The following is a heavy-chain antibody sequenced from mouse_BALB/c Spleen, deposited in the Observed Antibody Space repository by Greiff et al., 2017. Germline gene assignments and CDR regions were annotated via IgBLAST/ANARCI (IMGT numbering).Heavy chain of an antibody. Sequence: QVQLQQPGAELVKPGASVKLSCKASGYTFTSYWMHWVKQRPGQGLEWIGEIDPSDSYTNYNQKFKGKATLTVDKSSSTAYMQLSSLTSEDSAVYYCARGKGVDYWGQGTSVTVSS. CDR3: ARGKGVDY. CDR2: IDPSDSYT. J-gene: IGHJ4*01. V-gene: IGHV1-69*02. CDR1: GYTFTSYW.